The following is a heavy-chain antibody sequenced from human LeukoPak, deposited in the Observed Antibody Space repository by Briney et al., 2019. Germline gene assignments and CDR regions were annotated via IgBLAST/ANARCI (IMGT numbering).Heavy chain of an antibody. CDR3: ARGMYTRNPFDS. CDR2: ICSGGIT. J-gene: IGHJ4*02. V-gene: IGHV3-66*02. D-gene: IGHD5/OR15-5a*01. Sequence: GGSLRLSCAASGFIVSSNYMGWVRQAPGKGLEWVSVICSGGITYYADSVKGRFTISRDNSKNALYLQMSSLRAEDTAVYYCARGMYTRNPFDSWGQGTLVTVSS. CDR1: GFIVSSNY.